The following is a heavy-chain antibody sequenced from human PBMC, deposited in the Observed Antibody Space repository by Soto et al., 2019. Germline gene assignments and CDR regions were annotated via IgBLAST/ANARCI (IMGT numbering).Heavy chain of an antibody. D-gene: IGHD6-6*01. Sequence: QVQLVQSGAEVKKPGASVKVSCKASGYTFNTYGITWVRQAPGQGLEWMGWISTYDGSTYYEERLQGRVTLTTDPSTTTAYMELRSLRSDDTAVYYCARKSSSSSWFHPWGQGTLVTVYS. V-gene: IGHV1-18*01. CDR2: ISTYDGST. J-gene: IGHJ5*02. CDR1: GYTFNTYG. CDR3: ARKSSSSSWFHP.